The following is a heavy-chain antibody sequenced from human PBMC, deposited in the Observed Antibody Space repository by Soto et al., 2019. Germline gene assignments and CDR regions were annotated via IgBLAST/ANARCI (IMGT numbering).Heavy chain of an antibody. Sequence: SETLSLTCTVSGGSVSNGMYYWSWIRQPPGKGLEWIGNVYFSGSTNYNPSLKSRVTMSVDTSKNQFSLRLTSVTAADTAVYYCARYCNNYDCHHLFYFHYWGRGTLVTVYS. CDR3: ARYCNNYDCHHLFYFHY. D-gene: IGHD2-8*01. CDR1: GGSVSNGMYY. CDR2: VYFSGST. V-gene: IGHV4-61*01. J-gene: IGHJ4*02.